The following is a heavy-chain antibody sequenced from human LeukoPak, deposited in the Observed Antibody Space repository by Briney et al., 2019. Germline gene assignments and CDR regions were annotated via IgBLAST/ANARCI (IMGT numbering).Heavy chain of an antibody. CDR1: GFTFSSYA. J-gene: IGHJ4*02. V-gene: IGHV3-23*01. D-gene: IGHD3-22*01. Sequence: GGSLRLSCAASGFTFSSYAMSWVRQAPGKGLEWVSAISGSGGSTYYADSVKGRFTISRDNSKNTLYLQMNSLRAEDTAVYYCASDSSAYYFTYFDYWGQGTLVTVSS. CDR2: ISGSGGST. CDR3: ASDSSAYYFTYFDY.